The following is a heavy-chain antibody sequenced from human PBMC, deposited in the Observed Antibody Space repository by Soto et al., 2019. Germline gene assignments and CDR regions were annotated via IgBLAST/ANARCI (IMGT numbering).Heavy chain of an antibody. Sequence: QVQLVQSGAEVKKPGASVKVSCKASGYTFTSYYMHWVRQAPGQGLEWMGIINPSGGSTSYAQKFQGRVTMTRDTSTSTVYMELSSLRSEDTAVYYCARGGYYYDSSGYYYPERDRPNDYWGQGTLVTVSS. V-gene: IGHV1-46*01. CDR1: GYTFTSYY. CDR3: ARGGYYYDSSGYYYPERDRPNDY. CDR2: INPSGGST. J-gene: IGHJ4*02. D-gene: IGHD3-22*01.